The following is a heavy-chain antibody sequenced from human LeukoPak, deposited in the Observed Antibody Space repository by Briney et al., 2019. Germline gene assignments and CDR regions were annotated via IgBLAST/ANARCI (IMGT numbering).Heavy chain of an antibody. J-gene: IGHJ4*02. CDR3: ARDSVGYSSSSGFDY. CDR2: ISTSSSTI. D-gene: IGHD6-6*01. Sequence: GGSLRLSCAASGFTFSTYSMNWVRQAPGKGLEWVSYISTSSSTIYYADSVKGRFTISRDNAKNSLYLQMNSLRAEDTAVYYCARDSVGYSSSSGFDYWGQGTLVTVSS. CDR1: GFTFSTYS. V-gene: IGHV3-48*01.